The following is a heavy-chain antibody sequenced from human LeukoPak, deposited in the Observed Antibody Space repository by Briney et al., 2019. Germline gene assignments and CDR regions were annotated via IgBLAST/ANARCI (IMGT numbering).Heavy chain of an antibody. CDR3: VKDWLGRS. J-gene: IGHJ5*02. Sequence: GGSLRLSSAASGFTFSSYAMTWVRQAPGKGLDWVAAISNIGNSTYYADSVKGRFTISRDNSKSTLFLQMDSLKAGDTAVYYCVKDWLGRSWGQGTLVIVSS. V-gene: IGHV3-23*01. CDR2: ISNIGNST. D-gene: IGHD3-10*01. CDR1: GFTFSSYA.